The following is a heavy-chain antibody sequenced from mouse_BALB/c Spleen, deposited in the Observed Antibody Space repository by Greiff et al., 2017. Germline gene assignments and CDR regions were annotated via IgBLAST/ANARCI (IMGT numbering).Heavy chain of an antibody. Sequence: EVHLVESGGGLVKPGGSLKLSCAASGFTFSSYAMSWVRQTPEKRLEWVASISSGGSTYYPDSVKGRFTISRDNARNILYLQMSSLRSEDTAMYYCARGLLAYWGQGTLVTVSA. CDR2: ISSGGST. J-gene: IGHJ3*01. CDR3: ARGLLAY. CDR1: GFTFSSYA. V-gene: IGHV5-6-5*01.